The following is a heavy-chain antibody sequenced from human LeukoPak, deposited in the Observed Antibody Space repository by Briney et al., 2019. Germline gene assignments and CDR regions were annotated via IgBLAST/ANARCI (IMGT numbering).Heavy chain of an antibody. CDR3: ATGYSSGWYFYFQH. CDR2: ISGSGDRT. V-gene: IGHV3-23*01. CDR1: GFTFSSYA. Sequence: GGSLRLSCAASGFTFSSYAMSWVRQAPGKGLEWVSAISGSGDRTNYADSVKGRFTISRDNSKNTLYLQMNSLSAEDTAVYYCATGYSSGWYFYFQHWGQGSLVSVSS. J-gene: IGHJ1*01. D-gene: IGHD6-19*01.